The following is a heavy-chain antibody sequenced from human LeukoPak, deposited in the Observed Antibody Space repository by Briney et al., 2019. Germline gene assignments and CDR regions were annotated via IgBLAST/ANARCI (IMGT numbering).Heavy chain of an antibody. V-gene: IGHV3-21*04. J-gene: IGHJ4*02. CDR3: AKDPHNYCSSTSCPPLD. CDR1: GFTFSSYS. D-gene: IGHD2-2*01. Sequence: GGSLRLSCAASGFTFSSYSMNWVRQAPGKGLEWVSSISSSSSYIYYADSVKGRFTISRDNAKNSLYLQMNSLRAEDTAVYYCAKDPHNYCSSTSCPPLDWGQGTLVTVSS. CDR2: ISSSSSYI.